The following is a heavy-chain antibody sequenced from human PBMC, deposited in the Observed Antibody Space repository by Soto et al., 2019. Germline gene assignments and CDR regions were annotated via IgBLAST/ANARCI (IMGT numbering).Heavy chain of an antibody. J-gene: IGHJ4*02. CDR1: GFTFSSYA. Sequence: PGGSLRLSCAASGFTFSSYAMSWVRQAPGKGLEWVSVIGGSGGSTYYTDSVKGRFTVSRDNSKNTLYLQMNSLRVEDTAVYYCARDTTSAWPDYWGQGTPVTVSS. V-gene: IGHV3-23*01. CDR3: ARDTTSAWPDY. D-gene: IGHD5-18*01. CDR2: IGGSGGST.